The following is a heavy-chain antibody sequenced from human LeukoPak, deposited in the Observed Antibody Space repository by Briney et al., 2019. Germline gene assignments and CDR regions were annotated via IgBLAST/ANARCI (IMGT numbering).Heavy chain of an antibody. V-gene: IGHV4-39*01. CDR3: ARGAGQWLEDYMDV. CDR2: IYYSGRT. CDR1: GGSISSSSYY. Sequence: SETLSLTCTVSGGSISSSSYYWRWIRQPPGKGLEWIGSIYYSGRTYHNPSLKSRVTISVDTSKNQFSLKLSSVTAADTAVYYCARGAGQWLEDYMDVWGKGTTVTVSS. J-gene: IGHJ6*03. D-gene: IGHD6-19*01.